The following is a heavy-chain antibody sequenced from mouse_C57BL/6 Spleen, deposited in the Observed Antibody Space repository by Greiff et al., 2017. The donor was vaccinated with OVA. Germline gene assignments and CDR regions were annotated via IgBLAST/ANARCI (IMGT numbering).Heavy chain of an antibody. CDR1: GYSITSDY. CDR3: ARYEGSNYGYFDV. CDR2: ISYSGST. Sequence: EVKLVESGPGLAKPPQTLSLTCSVTGYSITSDYWNWIRKFPGNKLEYMGYISYSGSTYYNPSLKSRISITRDTSKNQYYLQLNSVTTEDTATYYCARYEGSNYGYFDVWGTGTTVTVSS. D-gene: IGHD2-5*01. V-gene: IGHV3-8*01. J-gene: IGHJ1*03.